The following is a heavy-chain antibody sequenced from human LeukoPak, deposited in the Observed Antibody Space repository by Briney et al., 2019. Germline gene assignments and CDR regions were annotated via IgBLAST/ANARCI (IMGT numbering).Heavy chain of an antibody. Sequence: GGSLRLSCATSGFSFSNAWMNWVRQAPGKGLEWVSYISSTSSTIYYADSVKGRFTISRDNAKNSLYLQMNSLRAEDTAVYYCARDPYSSNYWFDPWGQGTLVTVSS. D-gene: IGHD6-13*01. CDR3: ARDPYSSNYWFDP. CDR2: ISSTSSTI. J-gene: IGHJ5*02. CDR1: GFSFSNAW. V-gene: IGHV3-48*01.